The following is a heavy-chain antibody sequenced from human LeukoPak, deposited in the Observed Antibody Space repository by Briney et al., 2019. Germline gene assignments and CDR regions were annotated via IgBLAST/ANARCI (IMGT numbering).Heavy chain of an antibody. Sequence: PGGSLRLSCAASGFTFSSYSMNWVRQAPGKGLEWVSSISSSSSYIYYADSVKGRFTISRDNSKNTLYLQMNSLRAEDTAVYYCARDILRRTYYDYVWGRTYYYYGMDVWGQGTTVTVSS. CDR1: GFTFSSYS. J-gene: IGHJ6*02. CDR3: ARDILRRTYYDYVWGRTYYYYGMDV. V-gene: IGHV3-21*01. CDR2: ISSSSSYI. D-gene: IGHD3-16*01.